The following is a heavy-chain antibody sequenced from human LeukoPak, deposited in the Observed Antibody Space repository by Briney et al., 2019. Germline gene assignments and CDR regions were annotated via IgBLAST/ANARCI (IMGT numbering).Heavy chain of an antibody. J-gene: IGHJ4*02. D-gene: IGHD1-7*01. V-gene: IGHV4-59*02. CDR3: ARDPPEDEWNSLDS. Sequence: SETLSLTCTVSGGSVNGYYWNWIRQPPGKGLEWIGFIHYSGSTVYSPSLQSRVTMSVDTSRNQFSLDLSSVTAADTALYYCARDPPEDEWNSLDSWGQGILVTVSS. CDR1: GGSVNGYY. CDR2: IHYSGST.